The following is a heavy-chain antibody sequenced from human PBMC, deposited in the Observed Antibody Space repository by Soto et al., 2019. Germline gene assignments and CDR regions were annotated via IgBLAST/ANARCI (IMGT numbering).Heavy chain of an antibody. V-gene: IGHV1-8*01. CDR2: MNPNSGNT. J-gene: IGHJ6*03. CDR3: AREGIYYYYMDV. Sequence: VKVSCKASGYTFTSYDLNWARQAAGQGLEWMGWMNPNSGNTGYAQKFQGRVTMTRNTSISTAYMELSSLRSEDTAVYYCAREGIYYYYMDVWGKGTTVTVSS. CDR1: GYTFTSYD.